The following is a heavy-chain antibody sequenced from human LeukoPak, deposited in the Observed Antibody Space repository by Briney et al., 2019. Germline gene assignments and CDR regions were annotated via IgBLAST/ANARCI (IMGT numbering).Heavy chain of an antibody. CDR1: GYTFTSYD. J-gene: IGHJ4*02. CDR2: MNPNSGNT. CDR3: ARSYDSSGYGIYYFDY. Sequence: ASVKVSCKASGYTFTSYDINWVRQATGQGLEWMGWMNPNSGNTGYAQKFQGRVTMTRNTSISTAYMELSSLRSEDTAVYYCARSYDSSGYGIYYFDYWGQGTLVTVSS. D-gene: IGHD3-22*01. V-gene: IGHV1-8*01.